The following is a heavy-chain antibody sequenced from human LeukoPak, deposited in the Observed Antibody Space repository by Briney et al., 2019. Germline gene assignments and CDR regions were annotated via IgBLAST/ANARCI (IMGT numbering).Heavy chain of an antibody. J-gene: IGHJ5*02. Sequence: GGSLRLSCAASGFTFSSYAMSWVRQAPGKGLEWVSCISSSSSYIYYADSVKGRFTISRDNAKNSLYLQMNSLRAEDTAVYYCARGRSRGSSGWYDWFDPWGQGTLVTVSS. CDR1: GFTFSSYA. CDR2: ISSSSSYI. CDR3: ARGRSRGSSGWYDWFDP. V-gene: IGHV3-21*01. D-gene: IGHD6-19*01.